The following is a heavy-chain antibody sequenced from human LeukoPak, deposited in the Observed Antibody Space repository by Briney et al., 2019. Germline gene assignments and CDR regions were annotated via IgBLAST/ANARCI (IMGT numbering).Heavy chain of an antibody. CDR1: GFTFGDYA. V-gene: IGHV3-49*04. Sequence: GGSLRLSCTASGFTFGDYAMSWVRQAPGKGLEWVGFIRSKAYGGTTEYAASVKGRFTISRDDSKSIAYLQMNSLKTEDTAVYYCTRAVVIITNYYYYYMDVWGKGTTVTVSS. CDR3: TRAVVIITNYYYYYMDV. D-gene: IGHD3-3*01. J-gene: IGHJ6*03. CDR2: IRSKAYGGTT.